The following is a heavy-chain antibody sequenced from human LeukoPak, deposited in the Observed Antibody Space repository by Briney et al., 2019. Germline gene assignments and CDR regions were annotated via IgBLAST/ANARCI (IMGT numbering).Heavy chain of an antibody. J-gene: IGHJ3*02. CDR2: IKSKTDGGTT. CDR1: GFTFSNAW. Sequence: GGSLRLSCAASGFTFSNAWMSWVRQAPGKGLEWVGRIKSKTDGGTTDYAAPVKGRFTISRDNAKNTLYLQMNSLRAEDTAVYYCARERAGGIDAFDIWGQGTMVTVSS. CDR3: ARERAGGIDAFDI. V-gene: IGHV3-15*05. D-gene: IGHD4-23*01.